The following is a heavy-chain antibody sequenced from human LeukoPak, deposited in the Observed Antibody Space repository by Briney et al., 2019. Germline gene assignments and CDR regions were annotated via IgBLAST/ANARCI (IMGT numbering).Heavy chain of an antibody. Sequence: GASVKVSCKASGYTFTDYYMHWVRQAPGQGLEWMGWINPNSGGTNYAQKFQGRVTMTSDTSISTAYMERSRLTSDDTAVYYCARDKGSYNYDCWAQGTLVPVSS. CDR2: INPNSGGT. CDR3: ARDKGSYNYDC. V-gene: IGHV1-2*02. D-gene: IGHD5-24*01. CDR1: GYTFTDYY. J-gene: IGHJ4*02.